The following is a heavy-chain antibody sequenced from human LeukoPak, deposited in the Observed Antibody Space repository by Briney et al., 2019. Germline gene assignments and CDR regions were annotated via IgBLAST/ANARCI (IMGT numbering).Heavy chain of an antibody. V-gene: IGHV4-31*03. J-gene: IGHJ6*02. Sequence: SQTLSLTCTVSGGSISSGGYSWSWIRQHPGKGLEWIGYIYYSGSTYYNPSLKSRVTISVDTSKNQFSLKLSSVTAADTAVYYCARGNIVVVPAAPPEDYYYGMDVWGQGTTVTVSS. CDR2: IYYSGST. D-gene: IGHD2-2*01. CDR3: ARGNIVVVPAAPPEDYYYGMDV. CDR1: GGSISSGGYS.